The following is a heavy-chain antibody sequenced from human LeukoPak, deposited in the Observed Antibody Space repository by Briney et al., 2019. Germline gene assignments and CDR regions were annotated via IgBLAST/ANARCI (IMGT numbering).Heavy chain of an antibody. V-gene: IGHV4-61*01. J-gene: IGHJ2*01. CDR1: GGSVSSGSYY. D-gene: IGHD3-10*01. CDR2: IYYSGST. Sequence: SETLSLTCTVSGGSVSSGSYYWSWIRQPPGKGLEWIGYIYYSGSTNYNPSLKSRVTISVDTSKNQFSLKLSSVTAADTAVYYCARPPGWYGSGSRVVARYFDLWGRGTLVTVSS. CDR3: ARPPGWYGSGSRVVARYFDL.